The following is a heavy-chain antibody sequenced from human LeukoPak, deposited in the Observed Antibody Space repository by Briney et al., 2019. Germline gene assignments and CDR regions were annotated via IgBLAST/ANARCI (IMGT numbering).Heavy chain of an antibody. Sequence: PGGSLRLSCAASGFTFSSYWMSWVRQAPGKGLEWVANIKQDGSEKYYVDSVKSRFTISRDNAKNSLYLQMNSLRAEDTAVYYCARDGWLRAFDIWGQGTMVTVSS. CDR2: IKQDGSEK. J-gene: IGHJ3*02. V-gene: IGHV3-7*01. CDR1: GFTFSSYW. CDR3: ARDGWLRAFDI. D-gene: IGHD3-22*01.